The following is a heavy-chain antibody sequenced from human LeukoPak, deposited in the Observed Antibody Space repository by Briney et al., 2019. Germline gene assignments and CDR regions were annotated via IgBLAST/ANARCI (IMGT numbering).Heavy chain of an antibody. CDR3: AREPGYYDILTGYLPDV. J-gene: IGHJ6*04. CDR2: INPNSGGT. V-gene: IGHV1-2*02. Sequence: EASVKVSCKASGYTFTGYYMHWVRQAPGQGLEWMGWINPNSGGTNYAQKFQGRVTMTTDTSTSTAYMELRSLRSDDTAVYYCAREPGYYDILTGYLPDVWGKGTTVTISS. CDR1: GYTFTGYY. D-gene: IGHD3-9*01.